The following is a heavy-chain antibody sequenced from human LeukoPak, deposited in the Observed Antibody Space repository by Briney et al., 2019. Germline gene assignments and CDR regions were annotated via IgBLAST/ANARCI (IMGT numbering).Heavy chain of an antibody. CDR3: AKDLSPAAA. J-gene: IGHJ5*02. Sequence: GGSLRLSCAASGFTFSSYGMSWVRQAPGKGLQWVSATSGSGSNTYYADSVKGRFTISGDNSKNTLYLQMNNLRDEDTAVYYCAKDLSPAAAWGQGTLVTVSS. CDR1: GFTFSSYG. V-gene: IGHV3-23*01. CDR2: TSGSGSNT. D-gene: IGHD6-25*01.